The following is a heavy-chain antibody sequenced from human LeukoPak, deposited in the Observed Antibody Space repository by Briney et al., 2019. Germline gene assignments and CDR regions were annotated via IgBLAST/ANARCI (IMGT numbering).Heavy chain of an antibody. J-gene: IGHJ4*02. CDR3: ARVNPTTSYYDFWSGYYEIDY. CDR1: GYTFTGYY. V-gene: IGHV1-2*02. CDR2: INHNSSGT. Sequence: ASLKVSCKASGYTFTGYYMHWVRQAPGQGLEWMGWINHNSSGTNYAQKFQGRVTMTRDTSISTSYMELSRLRSDDTAVYYCARVNPTTSYYDFWSGYYEIDYWGQGTLVTVSS. D-gene: IGHD3-3*01.